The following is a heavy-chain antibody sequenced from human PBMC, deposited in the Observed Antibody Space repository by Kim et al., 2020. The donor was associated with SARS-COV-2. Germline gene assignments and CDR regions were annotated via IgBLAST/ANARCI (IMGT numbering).Heavy chain of an antibody. V-gene: IGHV1-18*01. CDR2: ISAYNGNT. Sequence: ASVKVSCKASGYTFTSYGISWVRQAPGQGLEWMGWISAYNGNTNYAQKLQGRVTMTTDTSTSTAYMELRSLRSDDTAVYYCAGGTFRLLLPSGMAVMGNYYYYGMDVWGQGTTVTVSS. CDR1: GYTFTSYG. D-gene: IGHD1-26*01. CDR3: AGGTFRLLLPSGMAVMGNYYYYGMDV. J-gene: IGHJ6*02.